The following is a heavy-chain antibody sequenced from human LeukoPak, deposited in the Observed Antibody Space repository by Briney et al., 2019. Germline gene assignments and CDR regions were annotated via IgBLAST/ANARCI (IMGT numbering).Heavy chain of an antibody. Sequence: GGSLRLSCAASGFTFSSYAMHWVRQAPGKGLEWVANIKQDGSEKYYVDSVKGRFTISRDNAKNSLYLQMNSLRAEDTAVYYCARFADPQCSSTSCYGDYYYYYGMDVWGQGTTVTVSS. CDR3: ARFADPQCSSTSCYGDYYYYYGMDV. D-gene: IGHD2-2*01. CDR2: IKQDGSEK. J-gene: IGHJ6*02. CDR1: GFTFSSYA. V-gene: IGHV3-7*01.